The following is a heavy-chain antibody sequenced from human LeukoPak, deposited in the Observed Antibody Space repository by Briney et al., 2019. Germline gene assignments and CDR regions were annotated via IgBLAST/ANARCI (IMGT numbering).Heavy chain of an antibody. CDR3: ARTVGTHRFDY. CDR1: GGSISSSDYY. Sequence: ASETLSLTCTVSGGSISSSDYYWGWIRQPPGERLEWIGTIYYNGNTYYNPSLQSRVIISADTSKNQFSLKVTSVTAPDTAVYYCARTVGTHRFDYWGQGILVTVSS. V-gene: IGHV4-39*01. J-gene: IGHJ4*02. D-gene: IGHD4-23*01. CDR2: IYYNGNT.